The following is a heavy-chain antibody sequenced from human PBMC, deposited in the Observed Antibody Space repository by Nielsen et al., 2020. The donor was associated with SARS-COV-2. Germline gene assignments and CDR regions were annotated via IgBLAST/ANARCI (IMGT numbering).Heavy chain of an antibody. V-gene: IGHV3-48*03. CDR3: ARKPSGYGDYVGFDY. CDR1: GFIFSTYE. CDR2: ISSSGAII. Sequence: GESLKISCVASGFIFSTYEMNWVRQAPGKGLEWVAYISSSGAIIYYADSMKGRFSISRDNAKNSLDLQLNRLRVDDTAVYYCARKPSGYGDYVGFDYWGQGTLVTVSS. J-gene: IGHJ4*02. D-gene: IGHD4-17*01.